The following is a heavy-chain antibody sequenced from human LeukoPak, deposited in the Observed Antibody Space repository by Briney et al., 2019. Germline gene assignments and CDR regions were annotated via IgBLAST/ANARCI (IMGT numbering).Heavy chain of an antibody. CDR1: GLTVSTNY. CDR3: VRGLKTAYNYFDY. D-gene: IGHD2-21*02. J-gene: IGHJ4*02. CDR2: IGSSGNTI. V-gene: IGHV3-48*04. Sequence: GGSLRLSCVVSGLTVSTNYMNWVRQAPEKGLEWISYIGSSGNTIFYADSVRGRFTISRDNAKNSLFLQMNSLRVDDTAVYYCVRGLKTAYNYFDYWGQGTLVTVSS.